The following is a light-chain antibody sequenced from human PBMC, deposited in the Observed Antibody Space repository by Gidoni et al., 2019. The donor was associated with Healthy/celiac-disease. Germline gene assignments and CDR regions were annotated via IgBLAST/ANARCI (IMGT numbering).Light chain of an antibody. Sequence: EIVMTQSPAPLSVSPGERATLSCRASQRGSSNLAWYQQKHGQAPRLLIYGASTRATGIPARFSGSGSGIEFTLTSSSRQSEDFAVYYCQQYNNWPPFTFGQGTKLEIK. CDR2: GAS. V-gene: IGKV3-15*01. J-gene: IGKJ2*01. CDR1: QRGSSN. CDR3: QQYNNWPPFT.